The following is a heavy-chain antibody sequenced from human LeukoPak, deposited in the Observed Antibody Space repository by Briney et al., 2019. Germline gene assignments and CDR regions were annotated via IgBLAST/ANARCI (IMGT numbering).Heavy chain of an antibody. CDR2: ISANNGET. J-gene: IGHJ4*02. V-gene: IGHV1-18*04. CDR3: ARVPPSAFQLLSADY. CDR1: GHTFTGYY. D-gene: IGHD2-2*01. Sequence: ASVKVSCKAFGHTFTGYYLHWVRQAPGQGLEWVGWISANNGETRHAQKVQGRLTMTTETSTSTAYMDLRSLRSDDTAVCYCARVPPSAFQLLSADYWGQGTLVSVSS.